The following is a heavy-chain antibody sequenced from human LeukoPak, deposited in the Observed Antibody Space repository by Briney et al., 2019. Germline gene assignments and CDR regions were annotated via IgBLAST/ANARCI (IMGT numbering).Heavy chain of an antibody. CDR1: GFTLSTYW. D-gene: IGHD6-19*01. V-gene: IGHV3-7*01. CDR2: IKQDGSEK. CDR3: ARDRGSSGRLGRFDN. J-gene: IGHJ4*02. Sequence: QPGGSLRLSCAASGFTLSTYWMTWVRQAPGKGLEWVANIKQDGSEKYYVDSVKSRFTISRDNAKKLLYLQMNSLRVEDTAVYYCARDRGSSGRLGRFDNWGQGTLVTVSP.